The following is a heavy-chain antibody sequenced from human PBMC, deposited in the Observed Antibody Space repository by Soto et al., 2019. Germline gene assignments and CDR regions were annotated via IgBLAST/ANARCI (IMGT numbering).Heavy chain of an antibody. CDR2: VSHSGST. J-gene: IGHJ4*02. Sequence: QVQLQESGPGLVKPSGTLSLTCAVSSCSITSSNWWSWVRQPPGKGLEWIGEVSHSGSTNCIPSLKSRVTRSVDKSSNQFSLRLNSVTDADTAVYYCARNRYGGYDFDFWGQGTLVTVSS. V-gene: IGHV4-4*02. CDR1: SCSITSSNW. D-gene: IGHD5-12*01. CDR3: ARNRYGGYDFDF.